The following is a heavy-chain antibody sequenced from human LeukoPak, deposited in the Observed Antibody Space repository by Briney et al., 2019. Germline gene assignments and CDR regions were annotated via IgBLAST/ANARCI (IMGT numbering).Heavy chain of an antibody. D-gene: IGHD3-22*01. Sequence: GGSLRLSCSASGFTFGSYAIHWVRQAPGRGLEWVAFISYDGSNKYYADSVKGRFTVSRDNSKNTLYLQMNSLRPADTAVYYCARPQLNYYDSSGYYFSHWGQGTLVTVSS. CDR2: ISYDGSNK. V-gene: IGHV3-30-3*01. CDR1: GFTFGSYA. J-gene: IGHJ4*02. CDR3: ARPQLNYYDSSGYYFSH.